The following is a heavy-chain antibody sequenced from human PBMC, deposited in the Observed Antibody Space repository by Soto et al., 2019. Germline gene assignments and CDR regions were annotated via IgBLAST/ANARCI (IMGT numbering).Heavy chain of an antibody. V-gene: IGHV3-7*01. CDR3: AREELWFGDF. CDR2: MNQDGSEK. D-gene: IGHD3-10*01. J-gene: IGHJ4*02. CDR1: GFNFSTHW. Sequence: VSLRLSCAASGFNFSTHWMSWVRQAPGKGLQWVANMNQDGSEKYYVDSMKGRFSISRDNAKNSLFLQMNSLRVEDTAIYYCAREELWFGDFWGQGDLVTVSS.